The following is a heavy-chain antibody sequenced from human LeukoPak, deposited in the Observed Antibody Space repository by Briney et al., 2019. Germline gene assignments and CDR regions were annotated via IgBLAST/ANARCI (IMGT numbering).Heavy chain of an antibody. J-gene: IGHJ3*02. CDR2: IYPGDSDT. V-gene: IGHV5-51*01. CDR1: GYSFTSYW. Sequence: GESLKISCKGSGYSFTSYWIGWVRQMPGKGLEWMGIIYPGDSDTRYSPSFQGQVAISADKSISTAYLQWSSLKASDTAMYYCARALYDLDDAFDIWGQGTMVTVSS. D-gene: IGHD3-3*01. CDR3: ARALYDLDDAFDI.